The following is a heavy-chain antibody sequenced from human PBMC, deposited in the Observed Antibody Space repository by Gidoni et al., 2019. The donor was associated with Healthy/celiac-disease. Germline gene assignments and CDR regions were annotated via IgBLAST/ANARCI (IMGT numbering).Heavy chain of an antibody. J-gene: IGHJ6*02. V-gene: IGHV3-15*07. CDR2: IKSKTDGGTT. CDR3: TTDSASDYDFWSGYYRADYYYYGMDV. Sequence: EVQLVESGGGLVKPGGSLRLSCAAAGFTFSNAWMNWVRLAPGKGLEWVGRIKSKTDGGTTDYAAPVKGRFTISRDDSKNTLYLQMNSLKTEDTAVYYCTTDSASDYDFWSGYYRADYYYYGMDVWGQGTTVTVSS. CDR1: GFTFSNAW. D-gene: IGHD3-3*01.